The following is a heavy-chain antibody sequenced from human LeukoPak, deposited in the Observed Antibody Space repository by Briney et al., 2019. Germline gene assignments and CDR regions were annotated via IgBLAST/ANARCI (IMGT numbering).Heavy chain of an antibody. Sequence: GSLRLSCAASGFTFSSYWMSWVRQAPGKGLGWVANIKQDGSEKYYVDSVKGRFTISRDNAKNSLYLQMNSLRAEDTAVYYCARSRRTYCGGDCYPFDYWGQGTLVTVSS. CDR2: IKQDGSEK. J-gene: IGHJ4*02. CDR3: ARSRRTYCGGDCYPFDY. CDR1: GFTFSSYW. D-gene: IGHD2-21*02. V-gene: IGHV3-7*01.